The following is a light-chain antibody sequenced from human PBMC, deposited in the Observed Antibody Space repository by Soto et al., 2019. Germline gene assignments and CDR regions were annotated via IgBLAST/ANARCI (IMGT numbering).Light chain of an antibody. Sequence: EIVLTQSPGTLSLSPGERATLSCRASQSVNSNHLAWYQQKPGQAPRLLIYGASSRAAGIPDRFSGSGSGTDFTLIISRLEPEDFAVYYCHQYGSSQFTFGPGAKVDIK. CDR2: GAS. V-gene: IGKV3-20*01. CDR1: QSVNSNH. J-gene: IGKJ3*01. CDR3: HQYGSSQFT.